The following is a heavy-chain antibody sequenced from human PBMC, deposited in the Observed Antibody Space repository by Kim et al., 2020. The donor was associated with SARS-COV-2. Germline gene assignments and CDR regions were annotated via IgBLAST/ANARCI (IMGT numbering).Heavy chain of an antibody. V-gene: IGHV3-74*01. CDR2: SDGDGSDT. D-gene: IGHD6-19*01. J-gene: IGHJ4*02. Sequence: GGSLRLSCAASGFTFSNYWMHWVRQAPGKGLVWVSRSDGDGSDTTYADSVKGRFTISRDNAKNTLYLQMNSLRAEDTAVYYCARGGYSSAWYHDYWGQGTLVTVSS. CDR1: GFTFSNYW. CDR3: ARGGYSSAWYHDY.